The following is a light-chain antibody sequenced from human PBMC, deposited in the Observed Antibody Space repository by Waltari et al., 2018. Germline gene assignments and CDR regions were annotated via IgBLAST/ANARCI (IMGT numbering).Light chain of an antibody. J-gene: IGKJ1*01. V-gene: IGKV3D-15*01. CDR2: GAS. CDR1: QGVSSS. Sequence: EIVMTQSPATLSLSPGERATLSCRASQGVSSSLAWYQQKPGQAPRLLIYGASSRATGIPDRFSGSGSGTDFTLTISSLEPEDVGVYYCLQRSNWPWTFGQGTKVEIK. CDR3: LQRSNWPWT.